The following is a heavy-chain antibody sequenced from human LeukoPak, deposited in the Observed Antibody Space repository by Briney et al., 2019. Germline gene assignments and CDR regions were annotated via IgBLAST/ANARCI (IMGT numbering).Heavy chain of an antibody. V-gene: IGHV4-4*02. D-gene: IGHD1-1*01. Sequence: SGTLSLTCDVSSGYINSSNWWSWVRQSPGKNLEWIGQIFRTGSAYYSPSFKSRVTISVDKSKNQFSLRLMSVTAADTAVYYCVRDRNSNLRLGFWGPGILVIVSS. CDR3: VRDRNSNLRLGF. J-gene: IGHJ4*02. CDR2: IFRTGSA. CDR1: SGYINSSNW.